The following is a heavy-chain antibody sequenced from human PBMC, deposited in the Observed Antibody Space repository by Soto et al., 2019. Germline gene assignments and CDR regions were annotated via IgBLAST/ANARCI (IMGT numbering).Heavy chain of an antibody. Sequence: GGSLRLSGVLSEFTFSSSWMHWVRQDPGKGLGWVSRMNSDGTIINYADSGKGRFTTSRDNAKNMLYLEMNSLRAEETALYSCVNGWSEYWGQGTLVTVSS. J-gene: IGHJ4*02. CDR1: EFTFSSSW. CDR3: VNGWSEY. D-gene: IGHD2-15*01. V-gene: IGHV3-74*01. CDR2: MNSDGTII.